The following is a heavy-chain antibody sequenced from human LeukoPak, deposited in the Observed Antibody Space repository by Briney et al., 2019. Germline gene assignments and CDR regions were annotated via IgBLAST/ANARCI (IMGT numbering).Heavy chain of an antibody. D-gene: IGHD3-22*01. Sequence: PGWSLRLSCTASGFTFSRYCMHWVRQAPGKGLEWVAVISHDGSSKYYTDSVKGRFTISRDNSKNTLYLQMNSLRTEDTAVYYCARASLFDSSASTGWFDPWGQGTLVTVSS. CDR2: ISHDGSSK. CDR1: GFTFSRYC. V-gene: IGHV3-30*10. J-gene: IGHJ5*02. CDR3: ARASLFDSSASTGWFDP.